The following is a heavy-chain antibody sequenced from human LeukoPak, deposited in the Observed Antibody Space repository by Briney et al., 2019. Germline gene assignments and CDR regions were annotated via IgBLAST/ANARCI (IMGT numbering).Heavy chain of an antibody. V-gene: IGHV3-23*01. CDR3: ARDSPSSSGTLGDY. CDR2: ISGSGGST. Sequence: GGSLRLSCAASGFTFSSYAMSWVRQAPGKGLEWVSAISGSGGSTYYADSVKGRFTISRDNSKNTLYLQMNSLRAEDTAVYYCARDSPSSSGTLGDYWGQGTLVTVSS. J-gene: IGHJ4*02. CDR1: GFTFSSYA. D-gene: IGHD6-13*01.